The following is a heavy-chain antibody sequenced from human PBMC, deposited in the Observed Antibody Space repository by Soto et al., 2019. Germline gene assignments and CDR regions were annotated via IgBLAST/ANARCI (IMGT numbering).Heavy chain of an antibody. Sequence: GGSLRLSCVASGFTFSSYDMHWVRQATGKGLEWVSAIGTAGDTYYPGSVKGRFTISRENAKNSLYLQTNSLRAEDTAVYYCSRSLSRDGYYYYYYGMDVWGQGTTVTVSS. D-gene: IGHD5-12*01. CDR1: GFTFSSYD. V-gene: IGHV3-13*01. CDR2: IGTAGDT. CDR3: SRSLSRDGYYYYYYGMDV. J-gene: IGHJ6*02.